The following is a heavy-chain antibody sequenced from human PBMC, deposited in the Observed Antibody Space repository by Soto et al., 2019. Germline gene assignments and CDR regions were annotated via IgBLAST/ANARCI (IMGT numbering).Heavy chain of an antibody. Sequence: QVQLVESGGGVVQPGRSLRLSCAASGFTFSSYGMHWVRQAPGKGLEWVAVISYDGSNKYYADSVKGRFTISRDNSKNTLYLQMNSLRAEDTAVYYCAKFNRKIAARRFSDYYYYGMDVWGQGTTVTVFS. D-gene: IGHD6-6*01. CDR3: AKFNRKIAARRFSDYYYYGMDV. CDR2: ISYDGSNK. CDR1: GFTFSSYG. J-gene: IGHJ6*02. V-gene: IGHV3-30*18.